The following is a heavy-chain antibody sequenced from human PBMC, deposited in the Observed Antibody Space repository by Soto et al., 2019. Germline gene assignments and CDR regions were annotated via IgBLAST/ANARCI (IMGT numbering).Heavy chain of an antibody. CDR2: IIPIFGTA. J-gene: IGHJ2*01. V-gene: IGHV1-69*13. CDR3: ARQPIDCGGGSCYPNWYFDL. D-gene: IGHD2-15*01. CDR1: GGTFSSYA. Sequence: SVKVSCKASGGTFSSYAISWVRQAPGQGLEWMGGIIPIFGTANYAQKFQGRVTITADESTSTAYMELSSLRSEDTAVYYCARQPIDCGGGSCYPNWYFDLWGRGTLVTVSS.